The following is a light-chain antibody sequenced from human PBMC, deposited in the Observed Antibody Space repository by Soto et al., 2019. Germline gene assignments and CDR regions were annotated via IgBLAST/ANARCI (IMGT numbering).Light chain of an antibody. J-gene: IGLJ1*01. CDR2: SNN. CDR1: SSNIGSNP. Sequence: QSVLTQPPSASGTPGQRVTISCSGSSSNIGSNPVNWYQHLPGTAPKLLIFSNNQRPSGVPDRFSGSKSGTSASLAISGLQSEDEADYYCAAWDVRLNGFYVFGTGTKVTV. CDR3: AAWDVRLNGFYV. V-gene: IGLV1-44*01.